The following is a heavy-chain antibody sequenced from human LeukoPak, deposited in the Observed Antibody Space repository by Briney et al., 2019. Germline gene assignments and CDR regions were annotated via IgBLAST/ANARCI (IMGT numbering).Heavy chain of an antibody. CDR2: IYHSGST. D-gene: IGHD3-22*01. V-gene: IGHV4-4*02. CDR3: ARMVQSTDSSGFYLPEYFQH. Sequence: SETLSLTCAVSGGSISSSNWWSWVRQPPGEGLEWIGSIYHSGSTYYNPSLKSRVTISVDTSKNQFSLKLTSVTAADTAVYYCARMVQSTDSSGFYLPEYFQHWGQGTLVTVSS. CDR1: GGSISSSNW. J-gene: IGHJ1*01.